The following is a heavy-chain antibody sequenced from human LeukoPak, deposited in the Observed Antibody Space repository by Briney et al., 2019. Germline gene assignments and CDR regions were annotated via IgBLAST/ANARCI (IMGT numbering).Heavy chain of an antibody. J-gene: IGHJ3*02. D-gene: IGHD2-2*01. CDR1: GFTFDDYA. Sequence: PGGSLRLSCAASGFTFDDYAMHWVRQAPGKGLEWVSSISSSSRDIYYADSVKGRFTISRDNAKNSLYLQMNSLRAEDTAVYYCARDCSSTSCYFDAFDIWGQGTMVTVSS. CDR2: ISSSSRDI. V-gene: IGHV3-21*01. CDR3: ARDCSSTSCYFDAFDI.